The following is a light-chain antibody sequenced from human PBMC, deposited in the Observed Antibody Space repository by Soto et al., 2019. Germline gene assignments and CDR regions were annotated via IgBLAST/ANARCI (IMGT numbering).Light chain of an antibody. CDR1: QSVSSIY. J-gene: IGKJ2*01. V-gene: IGKV3-20*01. CDR2: GAS. CDR3: QQYVTAPFT. Sequence: EIVLTQSPGTLSLSPGERATLSCRASQSVSSIYLAWYQQKPGQAPRLLIYGASSRAPGIQDRFSGSGSGTEFTLTISRLESEDFAVYYCQQYVTAPFTFGQGTKLEIK.